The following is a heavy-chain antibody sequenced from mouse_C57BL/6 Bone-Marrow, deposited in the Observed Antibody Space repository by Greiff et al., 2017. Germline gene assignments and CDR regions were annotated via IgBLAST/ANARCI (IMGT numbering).Heavy chain of an antibody. V-gene: IGHV14-4*01. CDR1: GFNIKDDY. CDR3: THYGRHFFDY. Sequence: VQLQQSGAELVRPGASVKLSCTASGFNIKDDYMHWVKQRPEQGLEWIGWIDPENGDTKYASKFQGKATITADTSSNTAYLQLSSLTSEDTAVXYCTHYGRHFFDYWGQGTTLTVSS. J-gene: IGHJ2*01. D-gene: IGHD1-1*01. CDR2: IDPENGDT.